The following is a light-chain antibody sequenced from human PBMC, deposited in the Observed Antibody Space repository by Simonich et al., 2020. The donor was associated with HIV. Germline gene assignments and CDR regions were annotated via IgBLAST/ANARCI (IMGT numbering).Light chain of an antibody. J-gene: IGLJ2*01. Sequence: NFMLTQPHSASESPGKTVTISCTRSSGSIASNYVQWYQQRPGSSPTTVIYEDNQNPSGVPDRFSGSIDSSSNSASLTISGLKTEDEADYYCQSYDSSNVVFGGGTKLTVL. CDR2: EDN. CDR1: SGSIASNY. CDR3: QSYDSSNVV. V-gene: IGLV6-57*01.